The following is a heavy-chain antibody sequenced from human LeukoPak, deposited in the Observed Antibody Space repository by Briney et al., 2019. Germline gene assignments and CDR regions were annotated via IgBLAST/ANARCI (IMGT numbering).Heavy chain of an antibody. CDR3: ARMTTAFDY. J-gene: IGHJ4*02. CDR1: GGPISSYY. Sequence: SETLSLTCTVSGGPISSYYWSWIRQPPGKGLEWIGYIYYSGSTNYNPSLKSRVTISVDTSKNQFSLKLSSVTAADTAVYYCARMTTAFDYWGQGTLVTVSS. D-gene: IGHD4-17*01. V-gene: IGHV4-59*01. CDR2: IYYSGST.